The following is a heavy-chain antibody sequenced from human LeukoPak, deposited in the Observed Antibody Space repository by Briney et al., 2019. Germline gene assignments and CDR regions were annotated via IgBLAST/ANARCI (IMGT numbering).Heavy chain of an antibody. V-gene: IGHV4-38-2*02. D-gene: IGHD5-18*01. CDR1: GYSISSGYY. CDR2: IYHSGST. Sequence: PSETLSLTCTVSGYSISSGYYWGWIRQPPGKGLEWIGSIYHSGSTYYNPSLKSRVTISVDTSKNQFSLKLSSVTAADTAVYYCATEDTAMVAFDYWGQGTLVTVSS. CDR3: ATEDTAMVAFDY. J-gene: IGHJ4*02.